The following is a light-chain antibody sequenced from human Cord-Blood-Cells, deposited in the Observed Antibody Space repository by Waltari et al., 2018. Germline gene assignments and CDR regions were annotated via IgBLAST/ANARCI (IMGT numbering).Light chain of an antibody. CDR2: DVS. CDR3: CSYAGSYV. Sequence: QSALTQPRSVSGSPGQSVTISCTGTSSDVGGYNYAPWYQQHPGKAPKLMIYDVSKRPSGVPDRFSGSKSGNTASLTISGLQAEDEADYYCCSYAGSYVFGTGTKVTVL. J-gene: IGLJ1*01. CDR1: SSDVGGYNY. V-gene: IGLV2-11*01.